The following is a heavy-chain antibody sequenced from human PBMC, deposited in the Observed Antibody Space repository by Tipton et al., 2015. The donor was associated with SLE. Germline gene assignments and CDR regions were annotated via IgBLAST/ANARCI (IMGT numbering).Heavy chain of an antibody. D-gene: IGHD1-14*01. CDR1: AFTFSTYG. J-gene: IGHJ3*02. Sequence: AAGAFTFSTYGMHWVRQAPGKGLEWVAFIRYDGRNKYYAEYVKGRFTISRDNSKNTLYLQINSLRAEDTAVYYCAKDGPVGAFDIWGQGTMVTVSS. CDR2: IRYDGRNK. CDR3: AKDGPVGAFDI. V-gene: IGHV3-30*02.